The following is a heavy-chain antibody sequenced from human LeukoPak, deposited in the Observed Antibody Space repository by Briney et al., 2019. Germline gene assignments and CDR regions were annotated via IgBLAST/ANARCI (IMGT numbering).Heavy chain of an antibody. CDR1: GGSISSYY. V-gene: IGHV4-59*01. CDR2: IYYSGST. CDR3: AREVGPLIGGFDY. D-gene: IGHD3-3*01. J-gene: IGHJ4*02. Sequence: SETLSLTCTVSGGSISSYYWSWIRQPPGKGLEWIGYIYYSGSTNYNPSLKNRVTISVDTSKNQFSLKLSSVTAADTAVYYCAREVGPLIGGFDYWGQGTLVTVSS.